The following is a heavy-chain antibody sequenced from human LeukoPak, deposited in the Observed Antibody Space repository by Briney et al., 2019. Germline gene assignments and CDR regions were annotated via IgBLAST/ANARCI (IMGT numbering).Heavy chain of an antibody. J-gene: IGHJ1*01. D-gene: IGHD2-15*01. CDR1: GCFISSYY. CDR2: IYYSGST. CDR3: ARRGGRYCSGGSCYSGYFQH. V-gene: IGHV4-59*08. Sequence: SETLSLTCTVSGCFISSYYWSWIRQPPGKGLEWIGYIYYSGSTNYNPSLKSRVTISVDTSKNQFSLKLSSVTAADSVVYYCARRGGRYCSGGSCYSGYFQHWGQGTLVTVSS.